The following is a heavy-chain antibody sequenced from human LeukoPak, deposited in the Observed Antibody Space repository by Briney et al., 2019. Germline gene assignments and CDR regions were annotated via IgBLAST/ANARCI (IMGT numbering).Heavy chain of an antibody. CDR2: ISIGSTRI. D-gene: IGHD1-1*01. J-gene: IGHJ3*02. Sequence: GGSLRLSCAASGFTFSNFNMNWVRQAPGKGLEWASTISIGSTRILYADSVKGRFTISRDDAKNSLHLQMNSLRVEDTAVYFCARGLQYNDAFDIWGQGTMVAVSS. V-gene: IGHV3-21*01. CDR3: ARGLQYNDAFDI. CDR1: GFTFSNFN.